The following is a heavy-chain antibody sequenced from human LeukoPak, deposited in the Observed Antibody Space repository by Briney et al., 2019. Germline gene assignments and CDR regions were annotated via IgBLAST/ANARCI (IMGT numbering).Heavy chain of an antibody. CDR2: IYYSGST. V-gene: IGHV4-59*01. CDR1: GGSISSYY. Sequence: SGTLSLTCTVSGGSISSYYWSWIRQPPGKGLEWIGYIYYSGSTNYNPSLKSRVTISVDTSKNQFSLKLSSVTAADTAVYYCARSDCSGGSCYVVNWFDPWGQGTLVTVSS. D-gene: IGHD2-15*01. J-gene: IGHJ5*02. CDR3: ARSDCSGGSCYVVNWFDP.